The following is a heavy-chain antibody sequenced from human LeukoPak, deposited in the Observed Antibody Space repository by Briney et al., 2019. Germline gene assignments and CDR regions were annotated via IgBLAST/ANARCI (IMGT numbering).Heavy chain of an antibody. D-gene: IGHD2-21*02. CDR3: AKDWRAYCGGDCYSYFDY. CDR2: MRYDENNK. V-gene: IGHV3-30*02. J-gene: IGHJ4*02. Sequence: GGSLRLSCAASGFTFSSYGMHWVRQAPGKGLECVAFMRYDENNKYYADSVKGRFTISRDNSKNTLYLQMNSLRAEDRAVYYCAKDWRAYCGGDCYSYFDYWGQGTLVTVSS. CDR1: GFTFSSYG.